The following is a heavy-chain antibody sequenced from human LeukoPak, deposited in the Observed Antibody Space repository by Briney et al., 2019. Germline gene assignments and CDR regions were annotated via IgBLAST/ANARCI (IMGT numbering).Heavy chain of an antibody. CDR2: FDPEDGET. J-gene: IGHJ4*02. D-gene: IGHD3-10*01. Sequence: ASVKVSCKASGYTFTGYYIHWVRQAPGKGLEWMGGFDPEDGETIYAQKFQGRVTMTEDTSTDTAYMELSSLRSEDTAVYYCATDLNDNGSGSYYIPGYWGQGTLVTVSS. CDR3: ATDLNDNGSGSYYIPGY. V-gene: IGHV1-24*01. CDR1: GYTFTGYY.